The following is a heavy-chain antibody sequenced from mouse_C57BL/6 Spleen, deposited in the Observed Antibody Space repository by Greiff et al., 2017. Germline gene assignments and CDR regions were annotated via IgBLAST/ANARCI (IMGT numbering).Heavy chain of an antibody. Sequence: EVKLMESGGGLVKPGGSLKLSCAASGFTFSDYGMHWVRQAPEKGLEWVAYISSGSSTIYYADTGKGRFTISRDNAKNTLFLQMTSLRSEDTAMYYCAKEAITTVVATDYAMDYWGQGTSVTVSS. J-gene: IGHJ4*01. CDR3: AKEAITTVVATDYAMDY. D-gene: IGHD1-1*01. V-gene: IGHV5-17*01. CDR2: ISSGSSTI. CDR1: GFTFSDYG.